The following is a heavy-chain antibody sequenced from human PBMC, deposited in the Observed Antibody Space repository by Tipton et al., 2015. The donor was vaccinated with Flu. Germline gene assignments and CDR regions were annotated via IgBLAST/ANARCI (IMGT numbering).Heavy chain of an antibody. J-gene: IGHJ4*02. V-gene: IGHV1-18*01. CDR1: GYSFSSFG. CDR3: ARDSQMGY. Sequence: QLVQSGAEVKKPGASVKVSCRVSGYSFSSFGISWVRQAPGQGLEWMGWISAYNGFTNYAQRLQGRVTMTTDTSTSTAYMELRSLRSDDTAVYYCARDSQMGYWGQGTLVTVSS. D-gene: IGHD5-24*01. CDR2: ISAYNGFT.